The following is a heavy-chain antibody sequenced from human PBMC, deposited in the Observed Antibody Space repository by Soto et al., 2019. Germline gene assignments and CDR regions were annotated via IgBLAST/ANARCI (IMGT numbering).Heavy chain of an antibody. CDR3: ARDYLLERTYGGYDY. D-gene: IGHD5-12*01. CDR1: GYTFTGYY. CDR2: INPNSGGT. Sequence: ASVKVSCKASGYTFTGYYMHWVRQAPGQGLEWMGWINPNSGGTNYAQKFQGRVTMTRDTSISTDYMELSRLRSDDTAVYYCARDYLLERTYGGYDYWGQGTLVTVSS. J-gene: IGHJ4*02. V-gene: IGHV1-2*02.